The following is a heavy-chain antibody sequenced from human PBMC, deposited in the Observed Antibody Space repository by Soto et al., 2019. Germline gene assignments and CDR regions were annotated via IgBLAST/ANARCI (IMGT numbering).Heavy chain of an antibody. D-gene: IGHD5-12*01. Sequence: QVQLVESGGGVVQPGRSLRLSCAASGFTFSYFGMNWVRQAPGKGLECVAVITYDGSNKFYADSVKGRFTISRDNSKNTLFLQMNSLRAEDTAVYYCAKGGGYEYVADYWGQGTLVTVSS. CDR3: AKGGGYEYVADY. CDR2: ITYDGSNK. V-gene: IGHV3-30*18. CDR1: GFTFSYFG. J-gene: IGHJ4*02.